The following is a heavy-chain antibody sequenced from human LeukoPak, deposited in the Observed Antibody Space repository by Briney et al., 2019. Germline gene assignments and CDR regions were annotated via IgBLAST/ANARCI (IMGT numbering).Heavy chain of an antibody. V-gene: IGHV4-39*01. CDR1: GTSSSSSSYG. CDR2: IYYSGST. J-gene: IGHJ4*02. D-gene: IGHD5-12*01. Sequence: SWEPLSLTGTSSGTSSSSSSYGGWIRQPPGKGLEWIGSIYYSGSTYYNPSLKSRITISVDTSKNQFSLKLSSVTAADTAVYYCARRGGYSGYGPFDHWGQGTLVIVSS. CDR3: ARRGGYSGYGPFDH.